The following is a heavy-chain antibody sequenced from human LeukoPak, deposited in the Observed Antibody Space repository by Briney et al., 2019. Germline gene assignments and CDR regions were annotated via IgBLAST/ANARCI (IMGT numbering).Heavy chain of an antibody. CDR3: SGSHYGIAAFDM. CDR2: IKSKTDGGTT. Sequence: GGSLRPSCAASGFSFSYAWMSWVRQAPGKGLEWVGRIKSKTDGGTTDYAAPVKGRFTISRDDSKNTVHLQMNSLKTEDTAVYYCSGSHYGIAAFDMWGQGTMVTVSS. J-gene: IGHJ3*02. CDR1: GFSFSYAW. V-gene: IGHV3-15*01. D-gene: IGHD1-26*01.